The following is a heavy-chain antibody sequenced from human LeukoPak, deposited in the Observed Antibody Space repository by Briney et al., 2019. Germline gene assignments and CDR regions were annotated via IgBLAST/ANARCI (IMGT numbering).Heavy chain of an antibody. CDR2: IKQDGSEK. J-gene: IGHJ3*02. Sequence: PGGSLRLSCAASGFTFSSYWMSWVRQAPGKGLEWVANIKQDGSEKYYVDSVKGRFTISRDNAKNSLYLQMNSLRAEDTAVYYCARGQRDDYVWGSYRSDAFDIWGQGTMVTVSS. CDR1: GFTFSSYW. V-gene: IGHV3-7*01. D-gene: IGHD3-16*02. CDR3: ARGQRDDYVWGSYRSDAFDI.